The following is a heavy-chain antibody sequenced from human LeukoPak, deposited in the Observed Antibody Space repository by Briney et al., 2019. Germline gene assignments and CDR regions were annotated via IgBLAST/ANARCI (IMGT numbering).Heavy chain of an antibody. CDR1: GGTFSSYA. V-gene: IGHV1-69*01. CDR2: IIPIFGTA. Sequence: SVKVSCKASGGTFSSYAISWVRQAPGQGLEWMGGIIPIFGTADYAQKFQGRVTITADESTSTAYMELSSLGSEDTAVYYCARDRLGQQLDTYYFDYWGQGTLVTVSS. D-gene: IGHD6-13*01. J-gene: IGHJ4*02. CDR3: ARDRLGQQLDTYYFDY.